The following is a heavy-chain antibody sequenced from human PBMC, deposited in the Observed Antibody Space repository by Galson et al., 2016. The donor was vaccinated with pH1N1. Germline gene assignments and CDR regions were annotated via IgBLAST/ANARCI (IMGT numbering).Heavy chain of an antibody. Sequence: SVKVSCKASGYTFTGYYMHWVRQAPGQGLEWMGWINPDTGSTSYAQKLLGRVTMTRDTSISTVYMELSSLRSDDTAGYYCARVSSTIPFDPWGQGTLVTVSS. V-gene: IGHV1-2*02. D-gene: IGHD2-2*01. CDR2: INPDTGST. CDR3: ARVSSTIPFDP. J-gene: IGHJ5*02. CDR1: GYTFTGYY.